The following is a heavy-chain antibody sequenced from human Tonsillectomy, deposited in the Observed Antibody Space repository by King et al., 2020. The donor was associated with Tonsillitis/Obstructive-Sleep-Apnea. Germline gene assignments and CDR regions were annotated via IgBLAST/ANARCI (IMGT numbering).Heavy chain of an antibody. CDR3: TTNFYSYGLDV. CDR1: GFTLDNAW. CDR2: IKSKTEGVTT. V-gene: IGHV3-15*07. J-gene: IGHJ6*02. Sequence: VQLVESGGGLVKPGGSLKLSCAASGFTLDNAWMNWVRQTPGKGLEWVGHIKSKTEGVTTDYAAPVEGRVNISRDDSKHTLYLQMNSLKAEDTGVYFCTTNFYSYGLDVWGQGTTVTVSS.